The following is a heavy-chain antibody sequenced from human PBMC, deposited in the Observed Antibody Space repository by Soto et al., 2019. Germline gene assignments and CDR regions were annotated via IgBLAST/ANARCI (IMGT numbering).Heavy chain of an antibody. V-gene: IGHV1-69*12. D-gene: IGHD2-2*01. CDR2: IIPIFGTA. CDR3: ATRWFLRIVIVPAALHGMDA. J-gene: IGHJ6*02. Sequence: QVQLVQSGAEVKKPGSSVKVSCKASGGTFSSYAISWVRQAPGQGLEWMGGIIPIFGTANYAQKFQGRVMIAADEAARTAEMVLSSLRSEDTAVYYCATRWFLRIVIVPAALHGMDAWGQGTTVTVSS. CDR1: GGTFSSYA.